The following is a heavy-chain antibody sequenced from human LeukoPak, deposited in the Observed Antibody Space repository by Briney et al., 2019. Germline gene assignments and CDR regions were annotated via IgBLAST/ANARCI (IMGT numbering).Heavy chain of an antibody. Sequence: KAGESLKISCKGSGYIFSDYWINWVRQMPGKGLEWMGIMYPGDSDSRYSPAFQGHVTFSADKSTNTAYLQWNSLNASDTAIYYCARSVVMLRGVLGSWGQGTLVTVSS. J-gene: IGHJ1*01. CDR1: GYIFSDYW. D-gene: IGHD3-10*01. CDR3: ARSVVMLRGVLGS. CDR2: MYPGDSDS. V-gene: IGHV5-51*01.